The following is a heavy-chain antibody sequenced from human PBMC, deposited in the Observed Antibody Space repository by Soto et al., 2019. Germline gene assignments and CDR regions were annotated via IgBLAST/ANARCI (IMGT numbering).Heavy chain of an antibody. CDR3: ARSGYNLVATSNAFDI. D-gene: IGHD5-12*01. CDR1: GGTFSSYT. Sequence: QVQLVQSGAEVKKPGSSVKVSCKASGGTFSSYTISWVRQAPGQGLEWMGRIIPILGIANYAQKFQGRVTITADKSTSTADMELSSLRAEDMAVYDCARSGYNLVATSNAFDIWGQGTMVTVSS. V-gene: IGHV1-69*02. J-gene: IGHJ3*02. CDR2: IIPILGIA.